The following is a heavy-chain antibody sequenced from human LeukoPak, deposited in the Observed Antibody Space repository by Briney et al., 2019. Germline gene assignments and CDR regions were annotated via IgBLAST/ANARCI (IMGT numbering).Heavy chain of an antibody. Sequence: GGSLRLSCAASGFTFSSYEMSWVRQAPGKGLEWVANINQDGTEKYYVDSVKGRFTISRDNAKNSLDLQMNSLRAEDTAVYYCARDGSESSSPFDYWGQGTLVTVSS. CDR3: ARDGSESSSPFDY. CDR1: GFTFSSYE. D-gene: IGHD6-6*01. V-gene: IGHV3-7*01. J-gene: IGHJ4*02. CDR2: INQDGTEK.